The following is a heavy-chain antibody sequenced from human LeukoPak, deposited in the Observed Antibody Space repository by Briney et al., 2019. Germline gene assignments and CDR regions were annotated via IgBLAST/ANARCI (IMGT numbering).Heavy chain of an antibody. J-gene: IGHJ4*02. CDR1: DYSLSSDYY. D-gene: IGHD3-3*01. V-gene: IGHV4-38-2*02. Sequence: PSETLSLTCTVSDYSLSSDYYWGLIRQPPGEGLEGIGSNYHSGRTYYNPPLKSRVSTSVDTSKNQFSLKLSSVTAADTDVYYCAGQEWSGSDYFDYWGQGTLVTVSS. CDR3: AGQEWSGSDYFDY. CDR2: NYHSGRT.